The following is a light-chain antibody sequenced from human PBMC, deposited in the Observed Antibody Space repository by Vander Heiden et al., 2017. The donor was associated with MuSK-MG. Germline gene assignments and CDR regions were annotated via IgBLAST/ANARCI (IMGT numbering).Light chain of an antibody. Sequence: DIVMTQSPDSLAVSLGERATINCKSSQSVLYSSNNKNYLAWYQQKPGQPPKLLIYWASTRESGVPDPFSGSGSGTDFTLTISSLQAEDVAVYYCQQEDSTQYTFGQGTKLEIK. CDR3: QQEDSTQYT. J-gene: IGKJ2*01. CDR2: WAS. V-gene: IGKV4-1*01. CDR1: QSVLYSSNNKNY.